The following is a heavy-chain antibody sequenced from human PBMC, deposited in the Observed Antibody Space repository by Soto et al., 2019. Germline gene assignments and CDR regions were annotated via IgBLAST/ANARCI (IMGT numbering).Heavy chain of an antibody. CDR3: ATTSRDGYSALGY. CDR2: IWYDGSNK. Sequence: QVQLVESGGGVVQPGRSLRLSCAASGFTFSSYGMHWVRQAPGKGLEWVAVIWYDGSNKYYADSVKGRFTISRDNSKNTLYLQMNSLSAEDTAVYYCATTSRDGYSALGYWGQGTLVTVSS. V-gene: IGHV3-33*01. J-gene: IGHJ4*02. D-gene: IGHD5-18*01. CDR1: GFTFSSYG.